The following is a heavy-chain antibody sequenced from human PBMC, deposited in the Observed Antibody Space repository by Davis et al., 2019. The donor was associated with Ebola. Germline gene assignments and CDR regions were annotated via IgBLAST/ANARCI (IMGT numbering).Heavy chain of an antibody. CDR1: GYSFTSYS. CDR2: IYPGDSDT. V-gene: IGHV5-51*01. D-gene: IGHD5-24*01. J-gene: IGHJ6*02. Sequence: GESLKISCTGSGYSFTSYSIGWVRQLPGKGLEWMGIIYPGDSDTRYSPSFQGQVTISADKSISTAYLQWSSLKASDTAMYYCATTEMATIVGDYYYYYGMDVWGQGTTVTVSS. CDR3: ATTEMATIVGDYYYYYGMDV.